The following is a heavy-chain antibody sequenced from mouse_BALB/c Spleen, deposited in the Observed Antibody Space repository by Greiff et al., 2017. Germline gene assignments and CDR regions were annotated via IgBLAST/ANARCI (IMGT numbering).Heavy chain of an antibody. V-gene: IGHV2-9*02. Sequence: VQLVESGPGLVAPSQSLSITCTVSGFSLTSYGVHWVRQPPGKGLEWLGVIWAGGSTNYNSALMSRLSISKDNSKSQVFLKMNSLQTDDTAMYYCARGPESIYGSSYWFAYWGQGTLVTVSA. CDR1: GFSLTSYG. J-gene: IGHJ3*01. D-gene: IGHD1-1*01. CDR2: IWAGGST. CDR3: ARGPESIYGSSYWFAY.